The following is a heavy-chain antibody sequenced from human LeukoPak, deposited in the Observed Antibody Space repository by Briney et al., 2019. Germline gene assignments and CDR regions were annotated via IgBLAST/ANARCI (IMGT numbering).Heavy chain of an antibody. V-gene: IGHV1-2*06. D-gene: IGHD3-22*01. CDR2: INPNSGGT. CDR1: GYTFTGYY. J-gene: IGHJ6*04. Sequence: ASVKVSCKASGYTFTGYYMHWVRQAPGQGLEWMGRINPNSGGTNYTQKFQGRVTMTRDTSISTAYMELSRLRSDDTAVYYCARVVLDSSGCRGVDVWGKGTTVTVSS. CDR3: ARVVLDSSGCRGVDV.